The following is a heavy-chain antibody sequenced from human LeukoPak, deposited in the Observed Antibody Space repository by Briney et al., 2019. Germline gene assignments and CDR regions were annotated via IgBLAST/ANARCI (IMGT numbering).Heavy chain of an antibody. Sequence: GGSLRLSCAASGFTFSDYYMSWIRQALGKGLEWVSYISSSGSTIYYADSVKGRFTISRDNAKNSLYLQMNSLRAEDTAVYYCARLYSSGWYYFDYWGQGTLVTVSS. J-gene: IGHJ4*02. CDR1: GFTFSDYY. V-gene: IGHV3-11*01. CDR3: ARLYSSGWYYFDY. D-gene: IGHD6-19*01. CDR2: ISSSGSTI.